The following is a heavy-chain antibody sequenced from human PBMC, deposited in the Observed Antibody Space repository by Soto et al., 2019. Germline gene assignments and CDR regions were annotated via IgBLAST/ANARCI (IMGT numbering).Heavy chain of an antibody. D-gene: IGHD2-15*01. CDR3: ARRSPSWAFDI. CDR1: GFTFTNYA. Sequence: EVQVLESGGGLVQPGGSLRLSCAVSGFTFTNYAMSWVRQAPGKGLEWGSVVSGRGSSTYYADSVKGRFTISRDNSKNPLYLQMNSLRAEDTAVYYCARRSPSWAFDIWGQGTMVTVSS. V-gene: IGHV3-23*01. CDR2: VSGRGSST. J-gene: IGHJ3*02.